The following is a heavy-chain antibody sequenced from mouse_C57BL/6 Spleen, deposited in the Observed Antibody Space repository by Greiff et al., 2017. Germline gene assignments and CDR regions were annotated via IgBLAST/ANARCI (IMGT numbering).Heavy chain of an antibody. CDR1: GYTFTSYW. CDR3: ARGQLRLGMDY. CDR2: IYPGSGST. Sequence: VKLQQPGAELVKPGASVKMSCKASGYTFTSYWITWVKQRPGQGLEWIGDIYPGSGSTNYNEKFKSKATLTVDTSSSTAYMQFSSLTSEDSAVYYCARGQLRLGMDYWGQGTSVTVSS. D-gene: IGHD3-2*02. J-gene: IGHJ4*01. V-gene: IGHV1-55*01.